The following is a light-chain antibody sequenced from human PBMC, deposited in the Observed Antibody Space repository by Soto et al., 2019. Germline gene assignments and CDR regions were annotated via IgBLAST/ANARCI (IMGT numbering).Light chain of an antibody. CDR3: GTWDSSLSAVV. CDR2: DND. V-gene: IGLV1-51*01. Sequence: QSVLTQPPSVSAAPGQKVTISCSGSSFNIGNNYVSWYQQLPGTAPKLLICDNDKRPSGIPDRFSASKSGTSATLGIAGLQTGDEADYYCGTWDSSLSAVVFGGGTKLTVL. CDR1: SFNIGNNY. J-gene: IGLJ2*01.